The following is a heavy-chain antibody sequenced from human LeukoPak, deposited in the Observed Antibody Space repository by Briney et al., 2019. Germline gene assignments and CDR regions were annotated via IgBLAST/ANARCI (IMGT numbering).Heavy chain of an antibody. V-gene: IGHV1-69*01. CDR2: ITPMFGTS. Sequence: ASVKVSCKASGGTFSRHTISWVRQSPGQGLEWMGGITPMFGTSNYAQKFQGRVTITADESTSTAYMELSSLRSEDTAVYYCAILEGIVGATTAWFDPWGQGTLVTVSS. CDR3: AILEGIVGATTAWFDP. J-gene: IGHJ5*02. CDR1: GGTFSRHT. D-gene: IGHD1-26*01.